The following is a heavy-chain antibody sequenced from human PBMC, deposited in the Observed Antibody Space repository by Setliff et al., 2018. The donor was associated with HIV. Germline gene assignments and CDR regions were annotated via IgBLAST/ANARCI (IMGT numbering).Heavy chain of an antibody. CDR3: ARDDATAMVRGGAFDI. D-gene: IGHD3-10*01. CDR1: GASIRSHY. Sequence: PSETLSLTCTVSGASIRSHYWSWIRQPPGKRLEWIGYIYYSGSTNYNPSLKSRVSISVDTSKNQFSLKLSSVTAADTAVYYCARDDATAMVRGGAFDIWGQGTMVTVSS. J-gene: IGHJ3*02. CDR2: IYYSGST. V-gene: IGHV4-59*11.